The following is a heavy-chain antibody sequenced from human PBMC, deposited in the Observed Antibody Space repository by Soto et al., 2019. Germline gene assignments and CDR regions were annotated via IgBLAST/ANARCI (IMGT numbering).Heavy chain of an antibody. V-gene: IGHV3-21*01. D-gene: IGHD6-19*01. CDR2: ISSSSSYI. J-gene: IGHJ4*02. Sequence: GGSLRLSCAASGFTFSSYSMNWVRQAPGKGLGWVSSISSSSSYIYYADSVKGRFTISRDNAKNSLYLQMNSLRAEDTAVYYCARWAHSSGSHPRDDYWGQGPLVTVSS. CDR3: ARWAHSSGSHPRDDY. CDR1: GFTFSSYS.